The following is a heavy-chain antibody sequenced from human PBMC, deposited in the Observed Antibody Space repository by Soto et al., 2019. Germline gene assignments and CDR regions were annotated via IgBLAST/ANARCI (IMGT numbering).Heavy chain of an antibody. V-gene: IGHV1-18*01. CDR2: ISAYNGNT. CDR3: ARDRGVAPPVAGNTHYYYYMDV. CDR1: GYSFTNYG. J-gene: IGHJ6*03. Sequence: QDQLVQSGVEVKKPGASVKVSCKASGYSFTNYGITWVRQAPGQGFEWMGWISAYNGNTNYEQKFQGRVTMTTDASTSTAHLELRSLRSDDTGVYYCARDRGVAPPVAGNTHYYYYMDVWGKGTTVTVSS. D-gene: IGHD6-19*01.